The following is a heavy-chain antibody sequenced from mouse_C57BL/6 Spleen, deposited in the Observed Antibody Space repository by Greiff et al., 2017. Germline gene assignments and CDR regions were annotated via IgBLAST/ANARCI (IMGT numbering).Heavy chain of an antibody. CDR1: GYAFSSYW. CDR2: IYPGDGDT. V-gene: IGHV1-80*01. CDR3: ARGGQATSLDC. Sequence: VQLQQSGAELVKPGASVKISCKASGYAFSSYWMNWVKQRPGKGLEWIGQIYPGDGDTNYNGKFKGKATLTADKSSSTAYMQLSSLTAEDSAVFFRARGGQATSLDCWGQGTTLTAST. J-gene: IGHJ2*01. D-gene: IGHD3-2*02.